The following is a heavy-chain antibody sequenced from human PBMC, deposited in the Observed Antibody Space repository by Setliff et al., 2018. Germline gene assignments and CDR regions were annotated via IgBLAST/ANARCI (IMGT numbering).Heavy chain of an antibody. Sequence: PSETLSLTCTVSGGSINSGDYFWSWFRQLPGKGLEWIGYIYYTGSTHYNPSLKSRLTMSADTSKNQFSLNLKSVTAADTAVYFCARDGSYYDRGGNRTWFFDLWGRGTLVTVSS. V-gene: IGHV4-31*03. J-gene: IGHJ2*01. CDR1: GGSINSGDYF. CDR3: ARDGSYYDRGGNRTWFFDL. D-gene: IGHD3-22*01. CDR2: IYYTGST.